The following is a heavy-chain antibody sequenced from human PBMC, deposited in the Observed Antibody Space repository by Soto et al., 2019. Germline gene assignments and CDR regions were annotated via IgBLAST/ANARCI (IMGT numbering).Heavy chain of an antibody. CDR3: ASQASPYYYYGMDV. J-gene: IGHJ6*02. Sequence: TSETLSLTCAVSGGSISSSNWWSWVRQPPGKGLEWIGEIYHSGSTNYNSSLKSRVTISVDTSKNQFSLKLSSVTAADTAVYYCASQASPYYYYGMDVWGQGTTVTVSS. CDR1: GGSISSSNW. CDR2: IYHSGST. V-gene: IGHV4-4*02.